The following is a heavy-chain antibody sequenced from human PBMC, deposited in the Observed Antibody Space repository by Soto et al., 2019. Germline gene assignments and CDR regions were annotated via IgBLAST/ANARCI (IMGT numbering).Heavy chain of an antibody. J-gene: IGHJ4*02. CDR1: GYTFTSSA. CDR2: INAGNGNI. CDR3: ARDGAVAGDSNFDY. V-gene: IGHV1-3*01. Sequence: ASVKVSCKASGYTFTSSAIHWVRQAPGQGLEWMGWINAGNGNIKHSQKFQHRVTITRDTSASTAYMELSSLRFEDTAVYYCARDGAVAGDSNFDYWGPGTLVTVSS. D-gene: IGHD6-19*01.